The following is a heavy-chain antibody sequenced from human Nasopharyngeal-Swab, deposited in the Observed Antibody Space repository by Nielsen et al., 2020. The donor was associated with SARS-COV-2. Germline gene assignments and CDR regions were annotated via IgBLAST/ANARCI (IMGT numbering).Heavy chain of an antibody. J-gene: IGHJ2*01. CDR3: ARGMDTAVVSWATYWYFDL. CDR2: ISSSGSTI. CDR1: GFTVSSNY. Sequence: GGSLRLSCAASGFTVSSNYMSWIRQAPGKGLEWVSYISSSGSTIYYADSVKGRFTISRDNAKNSLYLQMNSLRAEDTAVYYCARGMDTAVVSWATYWYFDLWGRGTLVTVSS. V-gene: IGHV3-11*01. D-gene: IGHD5-18*01.